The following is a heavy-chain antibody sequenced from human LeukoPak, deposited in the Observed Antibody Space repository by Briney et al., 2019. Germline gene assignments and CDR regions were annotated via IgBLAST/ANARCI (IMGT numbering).Heavy chain of an antibody. Sequence: SETLSLTCSVSGGSIRSWNYYWGWIRQPPGKGLEWIGSIYYSGSTYYNPSLKSRVTISVDTSKNQFSLKLSSVTAADTAVYYCARLSGDIVVVPAASSYYMDVWGKGTTVTVSS. V-gene: IGHV4-39*07. CDR3: ARLSGDIVVVPAASSYYMDV. CDR1: GGSIRSWNYY. D-gene: IGHD2-2*01. J-gene: IGHJ6*03. CDR2: IYYSGST.